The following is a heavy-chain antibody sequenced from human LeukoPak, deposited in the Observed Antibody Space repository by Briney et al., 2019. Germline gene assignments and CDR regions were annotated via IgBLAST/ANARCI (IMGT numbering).Heavy chain of an antibody. CDR1: GFSFSSYE. D-gene: IGHD1-26*01. J-gene: IGHJ4*02. CDR2: ISSSGATQ. V-gene: IGHV3-48*03. CDR3: AKDIRGRWELLFPLDY. Sequence: GGSLRLSCAASGFSFSSYEMNWVRQAPGKGLEWISYISSSGATQHYADSVKGRFTISRDNARNSLYLQMDSLRAEDTALYYCAKDIRGRWELLFPLDYWGQGTLVTVSS.